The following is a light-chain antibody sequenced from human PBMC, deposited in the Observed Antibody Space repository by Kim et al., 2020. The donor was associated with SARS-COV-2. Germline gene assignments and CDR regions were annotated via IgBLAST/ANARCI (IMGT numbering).Light chain of an antibody. V-gene: IGKV1-5*03. CDR1: QSISSW. CDR2: KAS. Sequence: SASVGDRVTITFRASQSISSWLAWYQQKPGKAPKLLIYKASSLESGVPSRFSGSGSGTEFTLTISSLQPDDFATYYCQQYNSYWTFGQWTKVEIK. CDR3: QQYNSYWT. J-gene: IGKJ1*01.